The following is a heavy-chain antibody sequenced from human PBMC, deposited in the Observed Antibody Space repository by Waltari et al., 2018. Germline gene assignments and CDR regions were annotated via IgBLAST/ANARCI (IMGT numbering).Heavy chain of an antibody. CDR1: GDFPSDDH. V-gene: IGHV4-59*08. D-gene: IGHD3-22*01. Sequence: HVQLQESGPGLVKPSETLSLTCTVSGDFPSDDHWTRLRQAPGKGLEWVAYLRNTGATKCTPSLQSRVTLSADTSKKQFSLRLTSVTAADTAVYYCARLPTKYLDSLGWGFFDYWGQGVLVTVSS. CDR3: ARLPTKYLDSLGWGFFDY. J-gene: IGHJ4*02. CDR2: LRNTGAT.